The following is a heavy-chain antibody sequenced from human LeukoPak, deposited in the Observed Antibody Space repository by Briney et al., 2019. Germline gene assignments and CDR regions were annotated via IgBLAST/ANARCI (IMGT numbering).Heavy chain of an antibody. D-gene: IGHD3-10*01. CDR1: GFTFSSYG. J-gene: IGHJ3*02. Sequence: GGSQRLSCAASGFTFSSYGMPWVRQAPGKGLEWVSYISSSSSTIYYADSVKGRFTISRDNAKNSLYLQMNSLRAEGTAVYYCARDARGRAFDIWGQGTMVTVSS. V-gene: IGHV3-48*04. CDR3: ARDARGRAFDI. CDR2: ISSSSSTI.